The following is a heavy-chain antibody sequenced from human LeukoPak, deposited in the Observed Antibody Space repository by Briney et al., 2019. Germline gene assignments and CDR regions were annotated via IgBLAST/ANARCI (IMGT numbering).Heavy chain of an antibody. J-gene: IGHJ3*02. D-gene: IGHD3-3*01. CDR2: INPNSGGP. CDR1: GYTFTDYY. V-gene: IGHV1-2*02. CDR3: ARDASGSXXYXFHM. Sequence: ASVKVSCKASGYTFTDYYIHWVRQAPGQGLEWMGWINPNSGGPNYAQKFQGRVTMTSDTSISTAYMELSRLTSDDTAVYYCARDASGSXXYXFHMWGQGTMVTVSS.